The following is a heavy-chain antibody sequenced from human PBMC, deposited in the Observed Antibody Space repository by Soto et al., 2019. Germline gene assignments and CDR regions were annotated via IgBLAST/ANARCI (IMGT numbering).Heavy chain of an antibody. CDR3: ASVRRGYNGEYFDY. CDR2: IWYDGSNK. D-gene: IGHD5-18*01. J-gene: IGHJ4*02. Sequence: VAVIWYDGSNKYYADSVKGRFTISRDNSKNTLYLQMNSLRAEDTAVYYCASVRRGYNGEYFDYWGQGTLVTVSS. V-gene: IGHV3-33*01.